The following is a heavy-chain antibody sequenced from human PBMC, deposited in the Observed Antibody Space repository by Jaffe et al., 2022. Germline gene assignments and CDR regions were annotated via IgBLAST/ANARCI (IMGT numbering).Heavy chain of an antibody. J-gene: IGHJ3*02. Sequence: EVQLVESGGGLVQPGGSLRLSCAASGFTFSDHYMDWVRQAPGKGLEWVGRTRNKANSYTTEYAASVKGRFTISRDDSKNSLYLQMNSLKTEDTAVYYCARESMVYDYIWGSYRPDAFDIWGQGTMVTVSS. CDR1: GFTFSDHY. D-gene: IGHD3-16*02. V-gene: IGHV3-72*01. CDR2: TRNKANSYTT. CDR3: ARESMVYDYIWGSYRPDAFDI.